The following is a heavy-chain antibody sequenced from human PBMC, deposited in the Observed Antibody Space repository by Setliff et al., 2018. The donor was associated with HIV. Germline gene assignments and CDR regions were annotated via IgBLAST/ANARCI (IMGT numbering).Heavy chain of an antibody. D-gene: IGHD2-8*01. CDR2: ISSNNGAYT. V-gene: IGHV3-11*06. J-gene: IGHJ5*02. CDR3: ARMIDCTTALCYRWFDP. CDR1: GFRFSDYY. Sequence: KPGGSLRLSCAASGFRFSDYYMNWIRQAPGKGLEWLSYISSNNGAYTNYADSVKGRFTISRDNAKNSLYLQMNSLRAEDTAVYYCARMIDCTTALCYRWFDPWGQGTLVTVSS.